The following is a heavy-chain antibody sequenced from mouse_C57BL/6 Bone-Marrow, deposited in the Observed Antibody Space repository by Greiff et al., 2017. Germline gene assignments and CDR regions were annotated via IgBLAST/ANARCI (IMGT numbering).Heavy chain of an antibody. Sequence: EVKLVESGGGLVQPKGTLKLSCAASGFTFNTYAMHWVRQAPGKGLEWVARLRRKSSNYATYYADSVKERFTISRDDSQSMLYLQMNNLRSEDTAMYYCARVPGTAPYLDYWGQGTTLTVSS. CDR1: GFTFNTYA. CDR3: ARVPGTAPYLDY. D-gene: IGHD4-1*01. V-gene: IGHV10-3*01. J-gene: IGHJ2*01. CDR2: LRRKSSNYAT.